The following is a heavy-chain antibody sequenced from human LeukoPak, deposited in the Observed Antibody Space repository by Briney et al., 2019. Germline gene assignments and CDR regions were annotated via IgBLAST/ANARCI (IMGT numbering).Heavy chain of an antibody. CDR3: ARDAAPSYYDILTGSDY. CDR2: INPNSGGT. D-gene: IGHD3-9*01. Sequence: ASVKVSCKASGYTFIGYYMHWVRQAPGQGLEWMGWINPNSGGTNNAQKLQGRVTMIRDTSISTAYMELTRLRSDDTAVYYCARDAAPSYYDILTGSDYWGQGTLVTVSS. J-gene: IGHJ4*02. V-gene: IGHV1-2*02. CDR1: GYTFIGYY.